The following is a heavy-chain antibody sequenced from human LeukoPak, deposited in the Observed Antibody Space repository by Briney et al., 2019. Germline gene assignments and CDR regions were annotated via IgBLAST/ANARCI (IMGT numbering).Heavy chain of an antibody. Sequence: GGSLRLSCVASGFTFDDYGMSWVRQAPGKGLEWVSGINWSGRSTGYADSVKGRFTISRDSAESSLYLQMDGLRAEDTALYYCARNYGGYVGTDYWGQGTLVTVSS. J-gene: IGHJ4*02. V-gene: IGHV3-20*04. D-gene: IGHD4/OR15-4a*01. CDR2: INWSGRST. CDR1: GFTFDDYG. CDR3: ARNYGGYVGTDY.